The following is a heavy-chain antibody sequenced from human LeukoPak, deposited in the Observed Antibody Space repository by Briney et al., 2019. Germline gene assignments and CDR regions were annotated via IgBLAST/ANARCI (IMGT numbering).Heavy chain of an antibody. Sequence: GGSLRLSCAASGFTFSTYWMSWVRQVPGKGLEWVANIKQDGSERNYVDSVKGRFTISGDNAKNSLYLQMNSLRVEDTAVYYCARDKVAGSMAGSNFDYWGQGTLSPSPQ. J-gene: IGHJ4*02. CDR1: GFTFSTYW. D-gene: IGHD6-19*01. CDR2: IKQDGSER. V-gene: IGHV3-7*01. CDR3: ARDKVAGSMAGSNFDY.